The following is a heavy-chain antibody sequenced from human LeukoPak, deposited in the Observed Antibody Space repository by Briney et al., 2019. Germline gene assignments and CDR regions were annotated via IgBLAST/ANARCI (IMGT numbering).Heavy chain of an antibody. CDR2: INSDGSTT. D-gene: IGHD1-26*01. CDR1: GFTFKSYW. V-gene: IGHV3-74*01. Sequence: GGSLRLSCTASGFTFKSYWMHWVRQAPGKGLVWVSRINSDGSTTSYADSVKGRFTISRDNAKNTLYLQMNSLRAEDTAVYYCARVRGGSYLFDYWGQGTLVTVSS. J-gene: IGHJ4*02. CDR3: ARVRGGSYLFDY.